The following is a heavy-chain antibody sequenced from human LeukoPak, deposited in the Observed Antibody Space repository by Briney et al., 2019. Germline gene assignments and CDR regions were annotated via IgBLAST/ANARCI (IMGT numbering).Heavy chain of an antibody. V-gene: IGHV4-39*07. CDR2: IYYSGSA. Sequence: PSETLSLTCTVSGGSISSSSYYWGWIRQPPGKGLEWVGSIYYSGSANYNPSLKSRVTISVDTSKNQFSLKLSSVTAADTAVYYCARGPSYYGMDVWGQGTTVTVSS. CDR3: ARGPSYYGMDV. J-gene: IGHJ6*02. CDR1: GGSISSSSYY.